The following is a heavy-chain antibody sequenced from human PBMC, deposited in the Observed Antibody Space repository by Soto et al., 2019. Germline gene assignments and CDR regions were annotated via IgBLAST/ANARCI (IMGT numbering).Heavy chain of an antibody. V-gene: IGHV4-4*02. J-gene: IGHJ5*02. CDR1: GGSISSSNW. CDR3: ARVGGYCISTSCAENWFDP. Sequence: QVQLQESGPGLVKPSGTLSLTCAVSGGSISSSNWWSWVRQPPGKGLEWIGEIYHSGSTNYNPSLKRRATISVDKSKHQFSLKLSSVTAADTAVYYCARVGGYCISTSCAENWFDPWGQGTLVTVSS. CDR2: IYHSGST. D-gene: IGHD2-2*01.